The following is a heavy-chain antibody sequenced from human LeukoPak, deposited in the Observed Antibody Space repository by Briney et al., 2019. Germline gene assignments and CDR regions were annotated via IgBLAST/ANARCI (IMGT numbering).Heavy chain of an antibody. CDR3: ASTRSSDFDY. V-gene: IGHV3-30*03. CDR1: GFTFSSHG. J-gene: IGHJ4*02. D-gene: IGHD6-6*01. Sequence: PGGSLRLSCAASGFTFSSHGMHWVRQAPGKGLEWVAVISFDGGNKYYADSVKGRFTISRDNSKNTPYLQLNSLRAEDTAVYYCASTRSSDFDYWGQGTLVTVSS. CDR2: ISFDGGNK.